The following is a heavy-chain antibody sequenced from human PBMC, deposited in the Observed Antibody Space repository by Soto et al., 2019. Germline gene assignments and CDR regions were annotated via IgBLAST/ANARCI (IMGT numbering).Heavy chain of an antibody. CDR2: IYWDDDK. J-gene: IGHJ4*02. Sequence: QITLKESGPTLARPPQTLTLTCTFSGFSLTSGVGVGWIRQPPGKALEWLALIYWDDDKRYSPSLKNRLTITKDTSKNQVVLTMTNVGPVDTATYCCTHIDPEIVTVGGHGGFDYWGQGTLVTVSS. D-gene: IGHD5-12*01. V-gene: IGHV2-5*02. CDR3: THIDPEIVTVGGHGGFDY. CDR1: GFSLTSGVG.